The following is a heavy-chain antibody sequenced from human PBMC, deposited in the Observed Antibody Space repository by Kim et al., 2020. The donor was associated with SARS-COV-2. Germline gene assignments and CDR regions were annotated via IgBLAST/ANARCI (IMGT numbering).Heavy chain of an antibody. Sequence: PDLKSRVTLSVDTSKNPFSLKLSSVTAADTAVYYCARDVNGSGRSNWFDPWGQGTLVTVSS. J-gene: IGHJ5*02. V-gene: IGHV4-59*01. CDR3: ARDVNGSGRSNWFDP. D-gene: IGHD2-8*01.